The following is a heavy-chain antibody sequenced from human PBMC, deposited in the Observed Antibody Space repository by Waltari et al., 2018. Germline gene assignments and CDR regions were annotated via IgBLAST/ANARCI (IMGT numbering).Heavy chain of an antibody. J-gene: IGHJ3*02. CDR2: ISGSGGST. V-gene: IGHV3-23*04. Sequence: EVQLVESGGGLVQPGGSLRLSCAASGFTFSSYAMSWVRQAPGKGLEWLSAISGSGGSTYYADSVKGRFTISRDNSKNTLYLQMNSLRAEDTAVYYCAKGYYDILTGPEDAFDIWGQGTMVTVSS. CDR3: AKGYYDILTGPEDAFDI. D-gene: IGHD3-9*01. CDR1: GFTFSSYA.